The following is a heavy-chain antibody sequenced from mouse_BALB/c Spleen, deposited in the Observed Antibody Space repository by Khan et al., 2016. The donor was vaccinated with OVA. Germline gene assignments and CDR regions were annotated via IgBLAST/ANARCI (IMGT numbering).Heavy chain of an antibody. V-gene: IGHV5-9-3*01. Sequence: EVELVESGGGFVKPGGSLKLSCAASGFTFSNYGLSWVRQTPEKRLEWVATISSGGSYTYYPDSVKGRFTISRDNAENTLYLQMSRLRSEDTAMXFCARTPGYYTSGYFDYWGQGTTLTVSS. J-gene: IGHJ2*01. CDR2: ISSGGSYT. CDR1: GFTFSNYG. CDR3: ARTPGYYTSGYFDY. D-gene: IGHD2-3*01.